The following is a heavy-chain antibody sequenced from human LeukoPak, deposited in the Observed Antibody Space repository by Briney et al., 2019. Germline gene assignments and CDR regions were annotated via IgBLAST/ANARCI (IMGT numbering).Heavy chain of an antibody. D-gene: IGHD1-26*01. J-gene: IGHJ3*02. CDR2: INSDGSST. Sequence: GGSLRLSCVASGFSLSGYWMHWVRQAPGKGLVWVSRINSDGSSTSYADSVKGRFTISRDDAKNTLYLQMNSLRAEDTAVYYCAREGPGAFDIWGQGTMVTVSS. V-gene: IGHV3-74*01. CDR3: AREGPGAFDI. CDR1: GFSLSGYW.